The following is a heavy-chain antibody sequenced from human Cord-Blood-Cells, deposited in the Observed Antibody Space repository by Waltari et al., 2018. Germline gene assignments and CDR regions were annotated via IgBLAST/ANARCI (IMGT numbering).Heavy chain of an antibody. CDR2: INAGNGNT. CDR1: GYTFTSYA. CDR3: ARDRTGEVDGAFDI. V-gene: IGHV1-3*01. J-gene: IGHJ3*02. Sequence: QVQLVQSGAEVKKPGASVKVSCKASGYTFTSYAMHWVRQAPGQRLEWMGWINAGNGNTKYSQKFQGRVTITRDTSASTAYMELSSLRSEDTVVYYCARDRTGEVDGAFDIWGQGTMVTVSS. D-gene: IGHD7-27*01.